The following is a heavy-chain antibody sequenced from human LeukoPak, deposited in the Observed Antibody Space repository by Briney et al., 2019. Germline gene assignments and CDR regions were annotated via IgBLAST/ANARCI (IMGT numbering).Heavy chain of an antibody. CDR3: ASVTIVATYFDY. V-gene: IGHV3-30-3*01. D-gene: IGHD5-12*01. CDR1: GFTFSSYA. Sequence: GGSLRLSCAASGFTFSSYAMHWVRRAPGKGLEWVAVISYDGSNKYYADSVKGRFTISRDNSKNTLYLQMNSLRAEDTAVYYCASVTIVATYFDYWGQGTLVTVSS. CDR2: ISYDGSNK. J-gene: IGHJ4*02.